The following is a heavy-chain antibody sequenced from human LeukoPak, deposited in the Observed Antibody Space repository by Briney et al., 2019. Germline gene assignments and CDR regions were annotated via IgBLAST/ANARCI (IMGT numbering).Heavy chain of an antibody. J-gene: IGHJ4*02. V-gene: IGHV4-4*02. Sequence: PSETLSLTCAVSGGSISSGHWWTWVRQPPRKGLEWIGEIYHSGSTNYNPSLKSRVTISVDKSKNQFSLKLSSVTAADTAVYYCAREGMGGYNYAAWGQGTLVTVSP. D-gene: IGHD5-18*01. CDR3: AREGMGGYNYAA. CDR2: IYHSGST. CDR1: GGSISSGHW.